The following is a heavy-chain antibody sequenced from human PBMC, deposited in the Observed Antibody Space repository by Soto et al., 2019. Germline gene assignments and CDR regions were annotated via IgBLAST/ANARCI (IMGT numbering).Heavy chain of an antibody. Sequence: ASVKVSCKASGYTFTSYAMHWVRQAPGQRLEWMGWINASNGNTKYSQEFQGRVTITRDTSASTAYMELSSLRSDDTAVYYCARLYCISTSCYLGMDVWGQGTTVTV. CDR3: ARLYCISTSCYLGMDV. CDR1: GYTFTSYA. D-gene: IGHD2-2*01. CDR2: INASNGNT. V-gene: IGHV1-3*01. J-gene: IGHJ6*02.